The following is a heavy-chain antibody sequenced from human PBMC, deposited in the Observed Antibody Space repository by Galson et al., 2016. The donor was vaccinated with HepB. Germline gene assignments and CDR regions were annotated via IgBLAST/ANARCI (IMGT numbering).Heavy chain of an antibody. Sequence: SETLSLTCVVYGESFSGYYWSWIRQPPGKGLEWIGEINHSGSTNYNPSLKSRVTISVDTSKNQFSLKLRSVTAADTAVYYCTREVDGFFGPVDWGQGTLVTVSS. D-gene: IGHD5-24*01. CDR2: INHSGST. J-gene: IGHJ4*02. V-gene: IGHV4-34*01. CDR3: TREVDGFFGPVD. CDR1: GESFSGYY.